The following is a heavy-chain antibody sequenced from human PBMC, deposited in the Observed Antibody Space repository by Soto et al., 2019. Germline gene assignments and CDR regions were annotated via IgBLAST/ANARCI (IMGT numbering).Heavy chain of an antibody. V-gene: IGHV3-23*01. D-gene: IGHD5-12*01. CDR1: GFTFSSYA. Sequence: HPGGSLRLSCAASGFTFSSYAMSWVRQAPGKGLEWVSAISGSGGSTYYADSVKGRFTISRDNSKNTLYLQMNSLRAEDTAVYYCAKDRRDGYNYKAYWGQGTLVTVSS. CDR2: ISGSGGST. CDR3: AKDRRDGYNYKAY. J-gene: IGHJ4*02.